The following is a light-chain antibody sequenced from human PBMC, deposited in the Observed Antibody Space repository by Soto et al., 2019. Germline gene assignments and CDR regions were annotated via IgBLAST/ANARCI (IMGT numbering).Light chain of an antibody. Sequence: DIQMTQSPSSVSASVGDRVTITCRASQGISGWLAWNHQKPGTGPKLLIYAASSLLSGVPLEFSGSGSGTDFTLTISSLQPEDFATYYCQQANSFPYTFGQGTKLEIK. CDR2: AAS. CDR3: QQANSFPYT. CDR1: QGISGW. V-gene: IGKV1-12*01. J-gene: IGKJ2*01.